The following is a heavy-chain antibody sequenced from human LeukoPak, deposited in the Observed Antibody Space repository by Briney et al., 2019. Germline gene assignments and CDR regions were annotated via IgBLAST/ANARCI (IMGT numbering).Heavy chain of an antibody. CDR2: VFHSGNT. Sequence: SETLSLTCSVSGGSISSSLYHWGWLRQPPGKGLEWIGNVFHSGNTYSSPSLQSRVAFSVDTSKNQFSLKLTSVTATDTAVYYCARQIVGTSWNYYYTYIDVWGKGTSVSVSS. D-gene: IGHD1-1*01. V-gene: IGHV4-39*01. CDR3: ARQIVGTSWNYYYTYIDV. CDR1: GGSISSSLYH. J-gene: IGHJ6*03.